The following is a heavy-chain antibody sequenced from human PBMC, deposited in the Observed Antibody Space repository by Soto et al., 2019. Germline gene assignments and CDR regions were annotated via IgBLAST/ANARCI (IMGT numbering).Heavy chain of an antibody. V-gene: IGHV3-30-3*01. CDR3: XXXXXXXXXXWFDP. J-gene: IGHJ5*02. Sequence: ESGGGVVQPGRSLRLSCAASGFTFTTYAMHWVRQAPGKGLEWVAVISYDGTNEYYTDSVKGRFTISRDNSKNTLNLQMNXXXXXXXXXXXXXXXXXXXXXXWFDPWGQGTLVTVSS. CDR2: ISYDGTNE. CDR1: GFTFTTYA.